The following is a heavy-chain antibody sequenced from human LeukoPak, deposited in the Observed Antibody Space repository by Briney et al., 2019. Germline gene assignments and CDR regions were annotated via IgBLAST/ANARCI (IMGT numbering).Heavy chain of an antibody. CDR3: ARSNMVRGVISFDP. Sequence: AAAKVSCKTSGYTCTSYAMRWVRQAPGQRLKWMGWINAGNGNTKYSQKFQGRVTITRDTSASTAYMELSSLRSEDTAVYYCARSNMVRGVISFDPWGQGTLVTVSS. CDR2: INAGNGNT. J-gene: IGHJ5*02. D-gene: IGHD3-10*01. V-gene: IGHV1-3*01. CDR1: GYTCTSYA.